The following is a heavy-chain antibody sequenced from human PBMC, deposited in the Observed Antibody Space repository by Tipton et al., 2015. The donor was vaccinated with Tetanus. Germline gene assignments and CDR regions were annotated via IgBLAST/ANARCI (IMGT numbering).Heavy chain of an antibody. CDR1: GYSFSTYG. Sequence: QVQLVQSGAEVKQPGASVKVSCKASGYSFSTYGISWVRQAPGQGFEWMGWISAYNGNKKYAEKFQDRVTMTTERSTSTAYMELRGLSSDATAVFFCGREGAILRFFAPFDSGARGPLAPVSS. CDR2: ISAYNGNK. D-gene: IGHD3-3*01. CDR3: GREGAILRFFAPFDS. J-gene: IGHJ4*02. V-gene: IGHV1-18*01.